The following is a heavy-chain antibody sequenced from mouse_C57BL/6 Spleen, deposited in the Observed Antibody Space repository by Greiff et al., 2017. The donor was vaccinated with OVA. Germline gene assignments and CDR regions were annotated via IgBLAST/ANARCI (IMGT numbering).Heavy chain of an antibody. Sequence: EVMLVESGGGLVKPGGSLKLSCAASGFTFSDYGMHWVRQAPEKGLEWVAYISSGSSTIYYADTVKGRFTISRDNAKNTLFLQMTSLRSEDTAMYYCAGAYSNYWYFDVWGTGTTVTVSS. D-gene: IGHD2-5*01. CDR3: AGAYSNYWYFDV. CDR1: GFTFSDYG. CDR2: ISSGSSTI. J-gene: IGHJ1*03. V-gene: IGHV5-17*01.